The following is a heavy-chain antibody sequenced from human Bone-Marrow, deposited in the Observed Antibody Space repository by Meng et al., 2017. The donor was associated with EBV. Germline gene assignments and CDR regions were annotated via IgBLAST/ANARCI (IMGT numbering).Heavy chain of an antibody. D-gene: IGHD4-17*01. CDR2: INAAIANT. CDR3: AASPGDPRAGIDS. J-gene: IGHJ4*02. CDR1: GNIFNTYA. V-gene: IGHV1-3*01. Sequence: LGQSGAGFKTPGASVKVFCKGPGNIFNTYAIHWVRQAPGQRLEWMGWINAAIANTKYSQRLHDRLTITSDTSANTVYMELSSLTSEDTALYYCAASPGDPRAGIDSWGQGTLVTVSS.